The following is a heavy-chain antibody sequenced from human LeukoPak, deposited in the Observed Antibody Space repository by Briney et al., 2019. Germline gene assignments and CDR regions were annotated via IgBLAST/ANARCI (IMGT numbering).Heavy chain of an antibody. V-gene: IGHV1-46*01. CDR2: INPSGGST. J-gene: IGHJ4*02. CDR1: GYTFTSYY. Sequence: GASVKVSCKASGYTFTSYYMHWVRQAPGQGPEWMGIINPSGGSTSYAQKFQGRVTMTRDTSTSTVYMELSSLRSEDTAVYYCARDFLGIYDSSGDEKFDYWGQGTLVTVSS. CDR3: ARDFLGIYDSSGDEKFDY. D-gene: IGHD3-22*01.